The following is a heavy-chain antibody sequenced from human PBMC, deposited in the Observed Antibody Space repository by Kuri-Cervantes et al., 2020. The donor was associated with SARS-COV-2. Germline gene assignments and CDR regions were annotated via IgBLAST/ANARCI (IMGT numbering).Heavy chain of an antibody. CDR3: AKDGVGVQDF. D-gene: IGHD2-21*01. Sequence: GGSLRLSCAASGFTFSSYSMNWVRQAPGKGLEWVAVISHDGKNKKCIASGKGRFTISRDNSQNTLYLHMKSLRSEDTATYYCAKDGVGVQDFWGQGTLVTVSS. V-gene: IGHV3-30*18. J-gene: IGHJ4*02. CDR2: ISHDGKNK. CDR1: GFTFSSYS.